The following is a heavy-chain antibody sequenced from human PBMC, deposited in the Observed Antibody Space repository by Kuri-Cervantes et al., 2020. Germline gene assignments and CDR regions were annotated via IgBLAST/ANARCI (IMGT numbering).Heavy chain of an antibody. J-gene: IGHJ3*02. CDR2: ISPNSGGT. CDR3: ARAIGYCSSTSCPWGGDAFDI. CDR1: GDTFTGYY. V-gene: IGHV1-2*02. D-gene: IGHD2-2*01. Sequence: ASVKVSCKASGDTFTGYYMHWVRQAPEQGLEWMGWISPNSGGTNYAQKFQGRVTITRDTSASTAYMELSSLRSEDTAVYYCARAIGYCSSTSCPWGGDAFDIWGQGTMVTVSS.